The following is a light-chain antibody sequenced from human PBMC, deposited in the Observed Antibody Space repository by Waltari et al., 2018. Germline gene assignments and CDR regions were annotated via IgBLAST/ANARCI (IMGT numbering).Light chain of an antibody. CDR3: QQSYTPPSLT. Sequence: DIQMTQSPSSLSASVGDRVTITCRASQGISSYLNWYQQKAGKAPKLLIYAASNLQNGVPSRCRGSGSVTDFTLTINSLQLEDFATYYRQQSYTPPSLTSGQGTKVEIK. CDR1: QGISSY. CDR2: AAS. V-gene: IGKV1-39*01. J-gene: IGKJ1*01.